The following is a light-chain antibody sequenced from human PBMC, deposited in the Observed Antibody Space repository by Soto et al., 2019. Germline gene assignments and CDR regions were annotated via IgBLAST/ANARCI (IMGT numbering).Light chain of an antibody. CDR2: SDT. Sequence: SYELTQPPSVSVAPRETARISCGGNNIGSKGVHWYQQKPGQAPVLVIYSDTDLPPVIPERFSGSNSANMATLTISRVEAGDEADYYCQVWDSGSAHVLFGGGTKLTVL. CDR1: NIGSKG. V-gene: IGLV3-21*01. J-gene: IGLJ2*01. CDR3: QVWDSGSAHVL.